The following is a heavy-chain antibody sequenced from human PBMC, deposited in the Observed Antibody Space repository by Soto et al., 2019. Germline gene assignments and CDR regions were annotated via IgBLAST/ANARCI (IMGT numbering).Heavy chain of an antibody. CDR2: IHNKGNT. J-gene: IGHJ4*02. Sequence: PXETLSLPFAVSGDSLSSPNWWAWVRQPPGKGLEWIGQIHNKGNTNFNPSLQSRISMSVDKPKNQFSLRLTSMTAADTAVYYCVRDSVTKRLDSWGQGTLVTV. D-gene: IGHD4-17*01. CDR1: GDSLSSPNW. CDR3: VRDSVTKRLDS. V-gene: IGHV4-4*02.